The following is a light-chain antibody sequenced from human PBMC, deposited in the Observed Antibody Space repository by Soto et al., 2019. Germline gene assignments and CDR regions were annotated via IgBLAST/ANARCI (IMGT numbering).Light chain of an antibody. J-gene: IGLJ3*02. CDR1: SSNIGAGYD. Sequence: QSVLTQPPSVSGAPGQRVTISCTGSSSNIGAGYDVQWYQQLPGTAPKLLIYVNKNRPSGVPDRFSGSKSGTSASLAITGLQAEDQADCYCQSFDSSLSGWVFGGGTKLTVL. CDR3: QSFDSSLSGWV. V-gene: IGLV1-40*01. CDR2: VNK.